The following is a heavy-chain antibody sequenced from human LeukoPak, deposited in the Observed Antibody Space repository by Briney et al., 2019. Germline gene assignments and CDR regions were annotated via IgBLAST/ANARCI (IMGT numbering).Heavy chain of an antibody. D-gene: IGHD2-15*01. V-gene: IGHV3-15*01. CDR2: IKSKTDGGTP. Sequence: GGSLRLSCAASGFTFINAWMTWVRQAPGKGLACVGRIKSKTDGGTPDYAAPVKGRFTISRDDSKNTLYLEMNSLKTEDTDVYYCTTEEVVVAATIDCWGQGTLVTVSS. CDR3: TTEEVVVAATIDC. J-gene: IGHJ4*02. CDR1: GFTFINAW.